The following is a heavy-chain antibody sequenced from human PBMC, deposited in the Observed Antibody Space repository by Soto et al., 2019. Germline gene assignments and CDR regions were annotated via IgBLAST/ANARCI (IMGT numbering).Heavy chain of an antibody. D-gene: IGHD1-26*01. CDR1: GGTFSDSA. CDR2: LVPMFRTA. V-gene: IGHV1-69*12. J-gene: IGHJ4*02. Sequence: QVHLVQSGAEVKKPGSSVKVSCKTSGGTFSDSAINWLRQTPGQGLEWMGGLVPMFRTANYAPNLQGRVSITADESTSTVFIELSSLTFEDTAVYYCARGLGGSYFPFDFWGQGTLLTVSS. CDR3: ARGLGGSYFPFDF.